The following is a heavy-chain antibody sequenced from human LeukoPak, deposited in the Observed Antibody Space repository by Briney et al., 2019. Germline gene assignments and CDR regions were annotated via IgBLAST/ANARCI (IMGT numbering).Heavy chain of an antibody. CDR3: AKDRRGDYGDYFDY. J-gene: IGHJ4*02. D-gene: IGHD4-17*01. CDR2: ISYDGSNK. CDR1: GFTFSAYD. Sequence: PGGSLRLSCAASGFTFSAYDMDWVRQAPGKGLEWVAVISYDGSNKYYADSVKGRFTISRDNSKNTLYLQMNSLRAEDTAVYYCAKDRRGDYGDYFDYWGQGTLVTVSS. V-gene: IGHV3-30*04.